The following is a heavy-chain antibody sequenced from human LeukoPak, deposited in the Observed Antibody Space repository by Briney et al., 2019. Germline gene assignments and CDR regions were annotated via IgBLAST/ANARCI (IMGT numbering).Heavy chain of an antibody. Sequence: PSQTLSLTCTVSGGSISSGSYYWSWIRQPAGKGLEWIGRIYTSGSTNYNPSLKSRVTISVDTSKNQFSLKLSSVTAADTAVYYCARDRPWSSSWQSGWFDPWGQGTLVTVSS. CDR3: ARDRPWSSSWQSGWFDP. CDR1: GGSISSGSYY. D-gene: IGHD6-13*01. J-gene: IGHJ5*02. CDR2: IYTSGST. V-gene: IGHV4-61*02.